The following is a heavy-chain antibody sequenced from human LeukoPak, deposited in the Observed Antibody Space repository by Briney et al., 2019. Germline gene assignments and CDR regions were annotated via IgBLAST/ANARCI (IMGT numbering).Heavy chain of an antibody. J-gene: IGHJ4*02. CDR2: IIHSGST. CDR3: ARSPDTAMGES. CDR1: GGSFSGYY. D-gene: IGHD5-18*01. V-gene: IGHV4-34*12. Sequence: SETLSLTCAVYGGSFSGYYWSWIRQPPGKGLEWIGEIIHSGSTNYNPSPKSRVTISVDTSKNQFSLKLSSVTAADTAVYYCARSPDTAMGESWGQGTLVTVSS.